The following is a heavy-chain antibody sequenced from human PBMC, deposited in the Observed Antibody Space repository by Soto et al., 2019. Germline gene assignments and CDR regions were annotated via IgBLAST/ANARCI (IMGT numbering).Heavy chain of an antibody. D-gene: IGHD2-2*02. CDR1: GFTSWDYD. CDR2: ISRSGNTM. J-gene: IGHJ3*02. Sequence: PGGSLRLSCAASGFTSWDYDMSWIRQAPGKGLEWVSYISRSGNTMYYGDYVKGRFTISRDNAENSVFLQMISLRAEDTAVYYCVREGRSSTSCNTGCAFDIWGQWTMVTVSS. CDR3: VREGRSSTSCNTGCAFDI. V-gene: IGHV3-11*01.